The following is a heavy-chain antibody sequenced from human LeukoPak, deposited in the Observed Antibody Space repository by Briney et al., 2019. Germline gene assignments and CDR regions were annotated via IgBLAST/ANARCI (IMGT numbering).Heavy chain of an antibody. V-gene: IGHV1-8*01. CDR2: MNPNSGNT. J-gene: IGHJ4*02. CDR3: ARTRTSRNPFDY. D-gene: IGHD2-2*01. Sequence: ASVKVSCKASGYTFTSYDINWVRQATGQGLEWMGWMNPNSGNTGYAQKFQGRVTMTRNTSISTAYMELSSLRSEDTAVYYCARTRTSRNPFDYWGQGTLVTVSS. CDR1: GYTFTSYD.